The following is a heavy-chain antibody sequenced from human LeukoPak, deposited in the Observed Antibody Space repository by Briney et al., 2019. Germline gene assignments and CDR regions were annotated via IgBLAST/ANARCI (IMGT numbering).Heavy chain of an antibody. CDR2: FDPEDGET. CDR3: ATGPSKAMVRRYYYYYMDV. D-gene: IGHD5-18*01. Sequence: ASVKVSCKVSGYTLTELSMHWVRQAPGKGLEWMGGFDPEDGETIYAQKFQGSVTMTEDTSTDTAYMELSSLRSEDTAVYYCATGPSKAMVRRYYYYYMDVWGKGTTVTISS. CDR1: GYTLTELS. J-gene: IGHJ6*03. V-gene: IGHV1-24*01.